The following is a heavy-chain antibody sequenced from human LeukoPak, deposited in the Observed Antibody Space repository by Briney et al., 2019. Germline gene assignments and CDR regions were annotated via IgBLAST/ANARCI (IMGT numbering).Heavy chain of an antibody. Sequence: GGSLRLSCAASGFTFSSYAMSWVRQAPGKGLEWVSAISGSGGSTYYADSVKGRFTISRDNSKNTLYLQMNSLRAEDTAVYYCAKLQIHDYGDFKNWFDPWGQGTLVTVSS. CDR2: ISGSGGST. D-gene: IGHD4-17*01. CDR3: AKLQIHDYGDFKNWFDP. J-gene: IGHJ5*02. CDR1: GFTFSSYA. V-gene: IGHV3-23*01.